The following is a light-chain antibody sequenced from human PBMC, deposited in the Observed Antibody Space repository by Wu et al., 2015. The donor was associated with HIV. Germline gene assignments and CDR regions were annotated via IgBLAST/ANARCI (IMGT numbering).Light chain of an antibody. V-gene: IGKV3-15*01. CDR1: QSVNSN. CDR2: GAS. Sequence: EIVMTQSPATLSVSPGERATLSCRASQSVNSNLAWYQQKPGQAPRLLIYGASTRAIGIPVRFSGSGSGTEFTLTISSMQSEDFAVYYCQQYNNWLPITFGQGTRLDIK. CDR3: QQYNNWLPIT. J-gene: IGKJ5*01.